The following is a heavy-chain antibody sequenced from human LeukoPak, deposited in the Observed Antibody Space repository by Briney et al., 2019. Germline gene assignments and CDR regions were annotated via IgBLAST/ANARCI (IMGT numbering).Heavy chain of an antibody. D-gene: IGHD2-15*01. Sequence: GGSLRLSCAASGFTFGDYSMTWFRQAPGKGLEWVSFIRNKASGGTAEHAASVRGRFTTSRDDSKSIAYLQMNSLKTEDTALYYCTRDRIMTDFWGQGTLVTVSS. V-gene: IGHV3-49*03. CDR2: IRNKASGGTA. CDR3: TRDRIMTDF. CDR1: GFTFGDYS. J-gene: IGHJ4*02.